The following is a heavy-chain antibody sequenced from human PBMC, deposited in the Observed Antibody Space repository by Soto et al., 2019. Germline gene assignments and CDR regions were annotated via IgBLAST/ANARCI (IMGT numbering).Heavy chain of an antibody. CDR2: IYTSGST. J-gene: IGHJ5*02. CDR1: GGSISSYY. Sequence: SETLSLTCTVSGGSISSYYWSWIRQPAGKGLEWIGRIYTSGSTNYNPSLKSRVTMSVDTSKNQFSLKLSSVTAADTAVYYFARDSLTLEYSSGWFANWLDPWGPGTLVNVSS. V-gene: IGHV4-4*07. CDR3: ARDSLTLEYSSGWFANWLDP. D-gene: IGHD6-19*01.